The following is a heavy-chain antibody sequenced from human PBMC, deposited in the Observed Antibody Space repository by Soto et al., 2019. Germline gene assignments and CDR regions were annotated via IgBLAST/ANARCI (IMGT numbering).Heavy chain of an antibody. D-gene: IGHD6-19*01. CDR1: GGTFSSYA. Sequence: QVQLVQSGAEVKKPGSSVKVSCKASGGTFSSYAISWVRQAPGQGLEWMGGIIPIFGTANYAQKFQGRVTITADESTSTAYMELSSLRSADTAVYYCARGMAATYYYYYYGMDVWGNGTTVTVSS. J-gene: IGHJ6*04. CDR3: ARGMAATYYYYYYGMDV. V-gene: IGHV1-69*01. CDR2: IIPIFGTA.